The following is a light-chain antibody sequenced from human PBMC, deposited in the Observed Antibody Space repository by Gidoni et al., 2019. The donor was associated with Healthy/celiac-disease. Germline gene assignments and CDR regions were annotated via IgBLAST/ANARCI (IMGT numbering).Light chain of an antibody. V-gene: IGKV3-11*01. CDR1: QSVSSY. CDR3: QQRSNWPLT. Sequence: IVLTQSPATLSLSPGERATISCRASQSVSSYLAWYQQKPGQAPRRLLYCASNRATGIQAMFSGSGSGTVFTLSLCSLGPEDFAVYYCQQRSNWPLTFXGXTKVEIK. CDR2: CAS. J-gene: IGKJ4*01.